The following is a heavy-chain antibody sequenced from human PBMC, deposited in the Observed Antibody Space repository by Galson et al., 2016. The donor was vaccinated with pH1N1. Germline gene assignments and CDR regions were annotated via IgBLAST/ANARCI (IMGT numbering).Heavy chain of an antibody. V-gene: IGHV4-34*01. Sequence: ETLSLTCAVYGGSFRGYYWSWIRQSPEKGLERIGEINHGGSTNYNPSLEGRVALSLDTSKNQFSLRLMAVTAADTAVYFCARHSTSGFPTIEVAARRRPFDVWGQGTLVTVSS. CDR1: GGSFRGYY. J-gene: IGHJ3*01. CDR2: INHGGST. CDR3: ARHSTSGFPTIEVAARRRPFDV. D-gene: IGHD6-19*01.